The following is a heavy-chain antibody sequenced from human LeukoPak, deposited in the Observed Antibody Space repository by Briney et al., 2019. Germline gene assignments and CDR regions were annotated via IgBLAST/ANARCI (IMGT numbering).Heavy chain of an antibody. CDR1: GGSISSGSYY. V-gene: IGHV4-61*02. CDR3: ARSKSRLYYFDY. CDR2: IYTSGST. J-gene: IGHJ4*02. Sequence: SETLSLTCTVSGGSISSGSYYWSWIRQPAGKGLEWIGRIYTSGSTNYNPSLESRVTISVDTSKNQFSLKLSSVTAADTAVYYCARSKSRLYYFDYWGQGTLVTVPS. D-gene: IGHD2-15*01.